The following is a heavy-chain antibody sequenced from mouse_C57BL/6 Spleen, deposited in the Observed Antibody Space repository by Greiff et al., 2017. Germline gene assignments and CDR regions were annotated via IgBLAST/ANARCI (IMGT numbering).Heavy chain of an antibody. V-gene: IGHV1-15*01. CDR1: GYTFTDYE. CDR3: TGRYGYDNFDY. D-gene: IGHD2-2*01. Sequence: QVQLQQSGAELVRPGASVTLSCKASGYTFTDYEMHWVKQTPVHGLEWIGAIDPETGGTAYNQKFKGKAILTADKSSSTAYMVLRSLTSEDSAVYYCTGRYGYDNFDYWGQGTTLTVSS. J-gene: IGHJ2*01. CDR2: IDPETGGT.